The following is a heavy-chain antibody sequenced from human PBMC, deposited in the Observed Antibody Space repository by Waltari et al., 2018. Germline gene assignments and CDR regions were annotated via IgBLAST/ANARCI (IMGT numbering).Heavy chain of an antibody. CDR2: VSSSSTYT. Sequence: EVQVVESGGGLVKPGGSLRLSCVGSGFSFSVYGMNGVRQAPGKGLEWVSAVSSSSTYTYYADSVKGRFSISRDNAKNSLYLQMDSLRADDTALYYCARGIAGDSYYYFDSWGQGTLVTVSS. CDR3: ARGIAGDSYYYFDS. D-gene: IGHD2-21*02. V-gene: IGHV3-21*01. J-gene: IGHJ4*02. CDR1: GFSFSVYG.